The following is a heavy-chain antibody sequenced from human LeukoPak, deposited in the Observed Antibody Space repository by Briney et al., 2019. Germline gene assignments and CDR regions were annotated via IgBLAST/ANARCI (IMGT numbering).Heavy chain of an antibody. Sequence: SVKVSCKASGGTFSSYAISWVRQAPGQGLEWMGGIIPIFGTANYAQKFQGRVTITTDESTSTSYMELSSLRSEDTAVYYCARSKYYDFWSGHFLYYYMDVWGKGTTVTVSS. D-gene: IGHD3-3*01. J-gene: IGHJ6*03. V-gene: IGHV1-69*05. CDR3: ARSKYYDFWSGHFLYYYMDV. CDR2: IIPIFGTA. CDR1: GGTFSSYA.